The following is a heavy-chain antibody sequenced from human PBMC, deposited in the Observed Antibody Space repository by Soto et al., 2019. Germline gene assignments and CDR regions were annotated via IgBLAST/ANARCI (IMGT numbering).Heavy chain of an antibody. CDR3: AHKGGGDRILDY. CDR1: GFSLSTRGVG. CDR2: IYWDGFK. Sequence: QITLKESGPTLVKPTQTLTLTCTFSGFSLSTRGVGVGWIRQPPGKALEWLALIYWDGFKHYSPSLESRLTIREDTAKHQVVLTMTNMDPVDTATYYCAHKGGGDRILDYWGQGTLVTVSS. D-gene: IGHD3-16*01. J-gene: IGHJ4*02. V-gene: IGHV2-5*02.